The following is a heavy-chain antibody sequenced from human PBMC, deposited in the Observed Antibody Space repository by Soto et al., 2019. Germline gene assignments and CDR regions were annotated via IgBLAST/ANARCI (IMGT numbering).Heavy chain of an antibody. CDR1: GYRFTSYW. Sequence: GESLKISCQGSGYRFTSYWIAWVRQLPGKGLEFMGIIYPGDFDTRYNPSFQGQVTISVDNSISTAYLQWSSLKAPDTALYYCARGYISGLSIRPYYFDLWGQGTLVTSPQ. J-gene: IGHJ4*02. CDR2: IYPGDFDT. V-gene: IGHV5-51*01. CDR3: ARGYISGLSIRPYYFDL. D-gene: IGHD6-19*01.